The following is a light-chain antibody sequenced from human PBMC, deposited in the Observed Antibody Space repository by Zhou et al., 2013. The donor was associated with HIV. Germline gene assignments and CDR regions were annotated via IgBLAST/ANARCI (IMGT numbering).Light chain of an antibody. CDR3: QSYDSRLRFVV. CDR1: SSNIGSNY. V-gene: IGLV1-47*01. J-gene: IGLJ2*01. CDR2: RNN. Sequence: QSVLTQPPSASGTPGQRVSISCSGSSSNIGSNYVYRYQQVPGTTPKLLIYRNNQRPSGVPDRLSGSKSGTSVSLAISGLRSEDEADYYCQSYDSRLRFVVFGGGTKLTVL.